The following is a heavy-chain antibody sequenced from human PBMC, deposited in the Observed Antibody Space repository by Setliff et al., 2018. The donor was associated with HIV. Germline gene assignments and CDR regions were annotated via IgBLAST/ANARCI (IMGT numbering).Heavy chain of an antibody. Sequence: PSETLSLTCTVSGGSISIISYYWGWIRQPPGKGLEYIGSIYYSGSTYYNPALKSRVTISVDTSKNQFSLNLSSVTAADTAVYYCARHRDPPGTSWIYYYYYMDLWGEGTTVTVSS. CDR1: GGSISIISYY. CDR3: ARHRDPPGTSWIYYYYYMDL. CDR2: IYYSGST. V-gene: IGHV4-39*01. D-gene: IGHD6-13*01. J-gene: IGHJ6*03.